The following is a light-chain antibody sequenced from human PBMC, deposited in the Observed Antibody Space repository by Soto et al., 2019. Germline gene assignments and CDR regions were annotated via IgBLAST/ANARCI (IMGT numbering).Light chain of an antibody. CDR2: GAF. V-gene: IGKV3-20*01. Sequence: EIVLTQSPGTLSLSPGERATLSCRASQSVSSSYLAWYQQKPGQAPRLLIYGAFSRATGIPDRFSASWSVTDFTLSISILEPEDCAVYYCQQYGSSPRYTFGQGTKLEIK. CDR1: QSVSSSY. CDR3: QQYGSSPRYT. J-gene: IGKJ2*01.